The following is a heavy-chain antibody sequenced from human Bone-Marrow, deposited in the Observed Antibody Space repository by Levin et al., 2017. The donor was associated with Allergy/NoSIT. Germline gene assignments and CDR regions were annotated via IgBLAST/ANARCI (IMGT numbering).Heavy chain of an antibody. CDR2: INHSGST. V-gene: IGHV4-34*01. CDR3: AGSGYCSSTSCDIHGMDV. J-gene: IGHJ6*02. CDR1: GGSFRGYY. Sequence: SQTLSLTCAVYGGSFRGYYWSWIRPPPGKGLEWIGEINHSGSTNYNPSLKSRVTISVDTSKNQFSLKLSSVTAADTAVYYCAGSGYCSSTSCDIHGMDVWGQGTTVTVSS. D-gene: IGHD2-2*02.